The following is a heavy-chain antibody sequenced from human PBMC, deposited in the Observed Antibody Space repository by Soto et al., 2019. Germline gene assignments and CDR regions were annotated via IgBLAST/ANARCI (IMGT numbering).Heavy chain of an antibody. CDR3: AHTIGAGSYVPY. CDR2: IHHSGNT. CDR1: GDSISNNNW. D-gene: IGHD3-10*01. V-gene: IGHV4-4*02. J-gene: IGHJ4*02. Sequence: QVQLQESGPGLVKPSGTLSLTCAVSGDSISNNNWWSWVRQPPGKGLEWIGEIHHSGNTNYNPSLKSRVSMSVEKSKNQFSLNLRSVTAADTAVYYCAHTIGAGSYVPYWGQGNLVTVSS.